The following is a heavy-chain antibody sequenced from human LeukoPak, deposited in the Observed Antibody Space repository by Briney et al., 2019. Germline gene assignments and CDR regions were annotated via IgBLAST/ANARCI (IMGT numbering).Heavy chain of an antibody. CDR2: TYYRSKWYN. Sequence: SQTLSLTCAIPGDSVSSNSAAWNWIRQSPSRGLEWLGRTYYRSKWYNDYAVSAKSRITINPDTSKNQFSLQLNSVTPEDTAVYYCARGLEQWLVRWFDPWGQGTLVTVSS. CDR1: GDSVSSNSAA. CDR3: ARGLEQWLVRWFDP. D-gene: IGHD6-19*01. J-gene: IGHJ5*02. V-gene: IGHV6-1*01.